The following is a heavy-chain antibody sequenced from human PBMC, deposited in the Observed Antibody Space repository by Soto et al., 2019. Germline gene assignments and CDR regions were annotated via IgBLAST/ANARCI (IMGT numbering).Heavy chain of an antibody. J-gene: IGHJ3*02. Sequence: GGSLRLSCAPSGITFSNYWMTSVRQAPGKGLEWVANIKQDGSEKYYGDCVKGRFTISRDNAKNSLYLQMNSLRAEDTAVYDSARDQDHSRDGFDIWRPANMVTV. CDR3: ARDQDHSRDGFDI. CDR2: IKQDGSEK. CDR1: GITFSNYW. V-gene: IGHV3-7*01.